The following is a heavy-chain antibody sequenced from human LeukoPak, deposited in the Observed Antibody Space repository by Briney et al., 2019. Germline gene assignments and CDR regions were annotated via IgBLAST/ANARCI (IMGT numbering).Heavy chain of an antibody. J-gene: IGHJ4*02. V-gene: IGHV1-18*01. CDR2: ISAYNGNT. Sequence: ASVKVSCKASGYTFTSYGISCVRQAPGQGLEWMGWISAYNGNTNYAQKLQGRVTMTEDTSTDTAYMELSSLRSEETAVYYCAPYLEYGVSRWGQGTLVTVSS. CDR1: GYTFTSYG. CDR3: APYLEYGVSR. D-gene: IGHD5/OR15-5a*01.